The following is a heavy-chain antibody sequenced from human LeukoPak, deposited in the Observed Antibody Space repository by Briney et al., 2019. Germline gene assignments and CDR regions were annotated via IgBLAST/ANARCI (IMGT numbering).Heavy chain of an antibody. CDR3: ARDRAWNYFDY. CDR2: ISNNGSRK. D-gene: IGHD3-3*01. V-gene: IGHV3-30*03. CDR1: GFTFSRHG. Sequence: GGSLRLSCAPSGFTFSRHGMHWVRQAPGKGLEWVAIISNNGSRKYYAHSVEGRFTISRDNSKNTLYLQMDSLRAEDTAVYYCARDRAWNYFDYWGQGTLVTVSS. J-gene: IGHJ4*02.